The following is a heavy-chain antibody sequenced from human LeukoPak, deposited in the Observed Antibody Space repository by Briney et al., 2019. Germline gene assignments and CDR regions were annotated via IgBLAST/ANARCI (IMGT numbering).Heavy chain of an antibody. Sequence: ASVKVSCKASGYTFTSYALHWVRQAPGQRLEWMGWINAGNGNTKYSQKFQGRVTITGDTSASTAYMELSSLRSEDTAVYYCARAGLGSGWSHFDYWGQGTLVTVSS. V-gene: IGHV1-3*01. CDR1: GYTFTSYA. J-gene: IGHJ4*02. CDR3: ARAGLGSGWSHFDY. CDR2: INAGNGNT. D-gene: IGHD6-19*01.